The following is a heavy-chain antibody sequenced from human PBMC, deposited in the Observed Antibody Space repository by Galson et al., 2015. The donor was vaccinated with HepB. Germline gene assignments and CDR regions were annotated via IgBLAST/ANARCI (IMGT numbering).Heavy chain of an antibody. CDR1: GYTFTGYY. J-gene: IGHJ3*02. Sequence: SVKVSCKASGYTFTGYYMHWVRQAPGQGLEWMGWINPNSGGTNYAQKFQGWVTMTRDTSISTAYMELSRLRSDDTAVYYCARESNGGNGGDYAFDIWGQGTMVTVSS. D-gene: IGHD4-23*01. V-gene: IGHV1-2*04. CDR3: ARESNGGNGGDYAFDI. CDR2: INPNSGGT.